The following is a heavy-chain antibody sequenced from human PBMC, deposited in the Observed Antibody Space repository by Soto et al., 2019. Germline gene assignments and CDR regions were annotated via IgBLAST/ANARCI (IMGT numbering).Heavy chain of an antibody. Sequence: EVQLVESGGGLVQPGGSLRLSCEASRGAFGDYWMHWVRQAPGKGLVWVSRINRDANDIIYADSVKGRFTASSDNAKNMVVLQMTSLRVEDTAVYYCARDVPYNWFDSWGQGTLVTVSS. V-gene: IGHV3-74*01. J-gene: IGHJ5*01. CDR3: ARDVPYNWFDS. D-gene: IGHD1-20*01. CDR2: INRDANDI. CDR1: RGAFGDYW.